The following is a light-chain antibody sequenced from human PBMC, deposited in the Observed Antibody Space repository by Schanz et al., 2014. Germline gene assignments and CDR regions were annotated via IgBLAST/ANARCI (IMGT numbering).Light chain of an antibody. Sequence: EVVMTQSPATLSLSPGERATLSCRASQSVGSYLAWYQQKPGQAPRLLIYGASTRATGIPDRFSGSGSGTDFTLTISRLEPEDFAVYYCHQYGISPFTFGPGTKVDIK. V-gene: IGKV3-20*01. CDR3: HQYGISPFT. CDR2: GAS. CDR1: QSVGSY. J-gene: IGKJ3*01.